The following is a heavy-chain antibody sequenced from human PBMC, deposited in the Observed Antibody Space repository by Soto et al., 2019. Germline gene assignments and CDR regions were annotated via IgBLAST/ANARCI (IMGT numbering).Heavy chain of an antibody. Sequence: GGSLRLSCAASGFTFSVYSMNWIRQAPGKGLQWVSYMTSDMKTIHYADSVKGRFTISRDNAKNLVYLQMTSLRDEDTAVYYCARSVEGLFAYWGQGALVTVSS. CDR1: GFTFSVYS. J-gene: IGHJ4*02. CDR3: ARSVEGLFAY. CDR2: MTSDMKTI. V-gene: IGHV3-48*02. D-gene: IGHD1-1*01.